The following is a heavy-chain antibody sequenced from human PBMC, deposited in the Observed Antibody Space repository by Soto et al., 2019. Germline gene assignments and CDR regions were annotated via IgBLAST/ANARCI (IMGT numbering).Heavy chain of an antibody. J-gene: IGHJ6*02. V-gene: IGHV3-23*01. CDR2: ISASGGST. CDR3: AKRPAYLDV. Sequence: GGSLRLSCAASGFTFSTYAMSWVRQAPGRGLEWVSSISASGGSTFYADSVKGRFTISRDNSKSTLYLQMSSLRAEDTAVYYCAKRPAYLDVWGQGTTVTVSS. CDR1: GFTFSTYA.